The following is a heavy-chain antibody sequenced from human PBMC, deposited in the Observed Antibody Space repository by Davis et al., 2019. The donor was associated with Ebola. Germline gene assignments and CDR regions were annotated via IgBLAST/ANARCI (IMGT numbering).Heavy chain of an antibody. CDR1: GFTFSSYS. CDR3: ARDSQLLITMDV. D-gene: IGHD2-2*01. V-gene: IGHV3-21*04. CDR2: ISSSSSYI. J-gene: IGHJ6*03. Sequence: GESLKISCAASGFTFSSYSMNWVRQAPGKGLEWVSSISSSSSYIYYADSVKGRFTISRDNAKNSLYLQMNSLRAEDTAVYYCARDSQLLITMDVWGKGTTVTVSS.